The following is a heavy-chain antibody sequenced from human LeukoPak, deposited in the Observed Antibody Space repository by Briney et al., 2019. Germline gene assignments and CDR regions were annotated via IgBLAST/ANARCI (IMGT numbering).Heavy chain of an antibody. CDR2: VYYSGST. J-gene: IGHJ6*02. D-gene: IGHD3-22*01. CDR1: GGSFEHYF. CDR3: AGENYYDSSGYSEGLNV. V-gene: IGHV4-59*12. Sequence: SETLSLTCTVSGGSFEHYFRSWIRQPPGKGLEWIGYVYYSGSTDYSPSLKSRLTISADTSKNQFSLKLNSVTAADTAIYYCAGENYYDSSGYSEGLNVWGQGTTVIVSS.